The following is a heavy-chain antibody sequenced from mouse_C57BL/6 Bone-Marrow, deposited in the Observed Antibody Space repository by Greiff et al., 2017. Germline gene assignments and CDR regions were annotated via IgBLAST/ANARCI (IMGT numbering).Heavy chain of an antibody. CDR2: IDPSDSYT. CDR3: ARRWDAMDY. D-gene: IGHD2-3*01. Sequence: QVQLQQPGAELVRPGTSVKLSCKASGYTFTSYWMHWVKQRPGQGLEWIGVIDPSDSYTNYNQKFKGKSTLTVDKSSSTAYMQLSSLTSEDSAVYYCARRWDAMDYWGQGTSVTVSS. V-gene: IGHV1-59*01. J-gene: IGHJ4*01. CDR1: GYTFTSYW.